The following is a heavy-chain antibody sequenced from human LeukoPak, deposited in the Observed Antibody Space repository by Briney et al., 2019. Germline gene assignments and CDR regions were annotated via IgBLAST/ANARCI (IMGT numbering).Heavy chain of an antibody. J-gene: IGHJ6*02. CDR2: ISGSGATT. CDR1: GFSFNNFA. CDR3: SKDRGYSFGIPYDYGMDV. D-gene: IGHD5-18*01. Sequence: GGSLRLSCAASGFSFNNFAMNWVRQAPGKGLEWVSAISGSGATTLYADSVKGRFTISGDNSNNTLFLQMNSLRAEDTAVYYCSKDRGYSFGIPYDYGMDVWGQGTTVTVSS. V-gene: IGHV3-23*01.